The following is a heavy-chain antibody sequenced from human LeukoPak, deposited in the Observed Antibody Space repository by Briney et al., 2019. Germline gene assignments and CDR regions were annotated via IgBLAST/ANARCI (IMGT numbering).Heavy chain of an antibody. J-gene: IGHJ4*02. V-gene: IGHV3-23*01. CDR3: TVDTNTDSQYY. CDR2: ISGSGGST. CDR1: GFTFSSYA. Sequence: GGSLRLSCAASGFTFSSYAMSWVRQAPGKGLEWVSAISGSGGSTYYADSVKGRFTISRDNSKNTLYLQMNSLKTEDTAVYYCTVDTNTDSQYYWGQGTLVTVSS. D-gene: IGHD2-8*01.